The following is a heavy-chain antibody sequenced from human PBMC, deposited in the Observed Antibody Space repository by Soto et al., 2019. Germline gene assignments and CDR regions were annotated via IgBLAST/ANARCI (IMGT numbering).Heavy chain of an antibody. D-gene: IGHD3-10*01. CDR1: RGSIRNKSHP. J-gene: IGHJ5*02. CDR2: IDYSGGT. CDR3: ARRTPLYASESSRFDP. V-gene: IGHV4-39*01. Sequence: SEPLSLRCSASRGSIRNKSHPWASILQPPGKGLEWVGTIDYSGGTTYNPSLESRVTISVDTSKNQFSLRLSFVTAADTAVYYCARRTPLYASESSRFDPWGQGALVTVSS.